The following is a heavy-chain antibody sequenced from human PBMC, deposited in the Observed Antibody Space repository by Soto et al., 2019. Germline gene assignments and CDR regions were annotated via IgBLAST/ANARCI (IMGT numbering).Heavy chain of an antibody. V-gene: IGHV4-34*01. CDR1: GGSFSGYY. CDR3: ARGVYYGSGSYYSYYYGMDV. Sequence: SETLSLTCAVYGGSFSGYYWSRIRQPPGKGLEWIGEINHSGSTNYNPSLKSRVTISVDTSKNQFSLKLSSVTAADTAVYYCARGVYYGSGSYYSYYYGMDVWGQGTTVTVS. J-gene: IGHJ6*02. D-gene: IGHD3-10*01. CDR2: INHSGST.